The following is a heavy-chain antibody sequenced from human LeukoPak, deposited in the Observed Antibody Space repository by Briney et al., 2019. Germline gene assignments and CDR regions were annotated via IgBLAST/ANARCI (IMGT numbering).Heavy chain of an antibody. D-gene: IGHD6-13*01. CDR2: ISGSGGST. J-gene: IGHJ4*02. Sequence: PGGSLRLSCAASGFTFSSYAMSWVRQAPGKGLEWVSAISGSGGSTYYADSVKGRFTISRDNAKNSLYLQMNSLKIEDTAVYYCARATGYSSSWSQIFYFDYWGQGTLVTVSS. V-gene: IGHV3-23*01. CDR3: ARATGYSSSWSQIFYFDY. CDR1: GFTFSSYA.